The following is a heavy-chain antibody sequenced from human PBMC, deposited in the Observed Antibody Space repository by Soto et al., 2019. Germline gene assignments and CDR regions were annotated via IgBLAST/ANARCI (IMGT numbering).Heavy chain of an antibody. CDR2: IGPDGSNI. Sequence: GVSLRLSCAASGFLFCSHWMHWVRQAPGKGLVGVSHIGPDGSNIWEADSVQGRFTISRDNARNRLYLQMNSLRDEDTAIYYCVRDNNWSFDYWGQGILVNVSS. D-gene: IGHD1-1*01. CDR1: GFLFCSHW. CDR3: VRDNNWSFDY. V-gene: IGHV3-74*01. J-gene: IGHJ4*02.